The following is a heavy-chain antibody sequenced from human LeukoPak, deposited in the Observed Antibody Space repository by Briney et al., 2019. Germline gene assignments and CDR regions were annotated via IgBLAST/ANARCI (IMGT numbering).Heavy chain of an antibody. V-gene: IGHV3-30*02. CDR3: ARVRGSGGFVIDY. J-gene: IGHJ4*02. CDR2: IRYDGSNK. D-gene: IGHD6-19*01. Sequence: GGSLRLSCAASGFTFSSYGMHWVRQAPGKGLEWVAFIRYDGSNKYYADSVKGRFTISRDNSKNTLYLQMNSLRAEDTAVYYCARVRGSGGFVIDYWGQGTLVTVSS. CDR1: GFTFSSYG.